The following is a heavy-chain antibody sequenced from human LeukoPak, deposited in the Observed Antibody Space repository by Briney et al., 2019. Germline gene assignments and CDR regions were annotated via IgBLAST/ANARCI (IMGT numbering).Heavy chain of an antibody. CDR3: AKGIAGFDY. D-gene: IGHD2-21*01. J-gene: IGHJ4*02. CDR1: GFTFSNYG. V-gene: IGHV3-30*18. Sequence: QPGRSLRLSCVASGFTFSNYGMHWVRQAPGKGLEWVAVISYDGSNKYYADSVKGRFTISRDNSKNTLYLQMNSLRAEDTAVYYCAKGIAGFDYWGQGTLVTVSS. CDR2: ISYDGSNK.